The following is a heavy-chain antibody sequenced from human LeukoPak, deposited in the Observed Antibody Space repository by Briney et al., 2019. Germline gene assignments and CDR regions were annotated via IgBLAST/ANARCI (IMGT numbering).Heavy chain of an antibody. CDR1: GFTFSSYG. V-gene: IGHV3-30*18. CDR2: ISYDGSNK. Sequence: PGGSLRLSCAASGFTFSSYGMHWVRQAPGKGLEWVAVISYDGSNKYYADSVKGRFTISRYNSKNTLYLQMNSLRTEDTAVYYCAKVKSPVTIGWPLFDIWGQGTMVTVSS. J-gene: IGHJ3*02. CDR3: AKVKSPVTIGWPLFDI. D-gene: IGHD5-24*01.